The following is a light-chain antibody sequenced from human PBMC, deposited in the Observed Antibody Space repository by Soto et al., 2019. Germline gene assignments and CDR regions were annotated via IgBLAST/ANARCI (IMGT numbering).Light chain of an antibody. J-gene: IGKJ5*01. CDR2: SAS. V-gene: IGKV3-15*01. CDR1: QSVGSN. Sequence: EIVMTQSPATLSVSPGERATLSCRDSQSVGSNVIWYQQKPGQAPRLLIFSASTRATGIPARFSRSGAGTDFTLTISRLEPADFAVYYCQQCKNWFSITFGQVTRLEIK. CDR3: QQCKNWFSIT.